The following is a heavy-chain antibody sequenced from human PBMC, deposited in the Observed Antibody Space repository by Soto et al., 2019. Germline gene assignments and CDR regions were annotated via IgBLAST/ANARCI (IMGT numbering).Heavy chain of an antibody. CDR2: ISGSGGST. CDR1: DFSFRNYG. V-gene: IGHV3-23*01. J-gene: IGHJ6*02. D-gene: IGHD1-1*01. CDR3: AKGPWNAGEGLYYYYGMDV. Sequence: GSLRLSCVASDFSFRNYGMHWVRQAPGKGLEWVSAISGSGGSTYYADSVKGRFTISRDNSKNTLYLQMNSLRAEDTAVYYCAKGPWNAGEGLYYYYGMDVWGQGTTVTVSS.